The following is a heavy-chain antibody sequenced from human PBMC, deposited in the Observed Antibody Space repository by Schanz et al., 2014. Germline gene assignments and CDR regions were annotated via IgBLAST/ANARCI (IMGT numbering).Heavy chain of an antibody. D-gene: IGHD3-10*01. CDR2: ISAGGTNT. CDR3: AKEGTVVSGSPRDY. Sequence: VQLVESGGGVVEPGRSLRLSCVASGFTFRIFAMHWVRQAPGKGLEWVSSISAGGTNTYYADSVKGRFTLSRDNSKNTLYLQMNSLIVEDTAVYYCAKEGTVVSGSPRDYWGRGTLVTVSS. V-gene: IGHV3-23*04. CDR1: GFTFRIFA. J-gene: IGHJ4*02.